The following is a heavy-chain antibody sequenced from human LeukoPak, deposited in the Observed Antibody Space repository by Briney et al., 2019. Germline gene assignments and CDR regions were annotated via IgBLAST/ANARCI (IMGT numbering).Heavy chain of an antibody. CDR1: GYTFTSYG. V-gene: IGHV1-18*01. D-gene: IGHD3-22*01. CDR3: ARASYYYDSSGYYYTGREDY. Sequence: ASVKVSCKASGYTFTSYGISWVRQAPGQGLEWMGWISAYNGNTNYAQKLQGRVTMTTDTSTSTAYMELRSLRSDDTAVYYCARASYYYDSSGYYYTGREDYWGQGTLVTVSS. J-gene: IGHJ4*02. CDR2: ISAYNGNT.